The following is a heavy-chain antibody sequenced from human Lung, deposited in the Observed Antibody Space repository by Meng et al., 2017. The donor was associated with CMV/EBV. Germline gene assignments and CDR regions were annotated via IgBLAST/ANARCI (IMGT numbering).Heavy chain of an antibody. Sequence: GGSLRLXCAASGFTFSSYDMHWVRQVTGKGLEWVSGVGTEDDAYYRDSVKGGFTISRENGMNSMYLQMDSLTVGDTAIYYCARGSGVNMFRGAIGSFDSWGLGXLVTVSS. CDR3: ARGSGVNMFRGAIGSFDS. J-gene: IGHJ4*02. V-gene: IGHV3-13*01. D-gene: IGHD4/OR15-4a*01. CDR1: GFTFSSYD. CDR2: VGTEDDA.